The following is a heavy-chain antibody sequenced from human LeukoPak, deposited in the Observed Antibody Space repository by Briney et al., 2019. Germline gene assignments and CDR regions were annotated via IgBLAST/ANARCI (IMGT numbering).Heavy chain of an antibody. J-gene: IGHJ4*02. D-gene: IGHD3-22*01. CDR3: ARGKAYYYDSSGYCST. CDR1: GGTFSSYA. V-gene: IGHV1-69*05. Sequence: SVKVSCKASGGTFSSYAISWVRQAPGQGLEWMGGSIPIFGTANYAQKFQGRVTMTTDTSTSTAYMELRSLRSDDTAVYYCARGKAYYYDSSGYCSTWGQGTLVTVSS. CDR2: SIPIFGTA.